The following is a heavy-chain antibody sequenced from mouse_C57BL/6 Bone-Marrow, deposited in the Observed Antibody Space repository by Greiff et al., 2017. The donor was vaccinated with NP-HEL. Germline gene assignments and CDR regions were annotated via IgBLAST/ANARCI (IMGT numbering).Heavy chain of an antibody. CDR2: INPGSGGT. CDR1: GYAFTNYL. V-gene: IGHV1-54*01. D-gene: IGHD4-1*02. J-gene: IGHJ4*01. Sequence: QVQLQQSGAELVRPGPSVKVSCKASGYAFTNYLIEWVKQRPGQGLEWIGVINPGSGGTNYNEKFKGKATLTADKSSSTAYMQLSSLTSEDSAVYFCARATGTGAMDYWGQGTSVTVSS. CDR3: ARATGTGAMDY.